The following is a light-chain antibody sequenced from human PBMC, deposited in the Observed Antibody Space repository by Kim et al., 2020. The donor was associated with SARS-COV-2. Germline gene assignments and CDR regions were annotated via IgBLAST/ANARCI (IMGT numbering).Light chain of an antibody. CDR1: SSNIGSNY. CDR3: AAWDDSLSGWV. V-gene: IGLV1-47*01. CDR2: RNN. Sequence: GQRVTISCSGSSSNIGSNYVYWYQQLPGTAPKLLIYRNNQRPSGVPVRFSGSKSGTSASLAISGLRSEDEADYYCAAWDDSLSGWVFGGGTQLTVL. J-gene: IGLJ3*02.